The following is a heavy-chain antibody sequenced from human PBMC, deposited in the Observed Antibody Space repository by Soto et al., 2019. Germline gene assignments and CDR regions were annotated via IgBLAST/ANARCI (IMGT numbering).Heavy chain of an antibody. D-gene: IGHD6-13*01. Sequence: QVQLQQWGAGLLKPSETLSLTCAVYGGSFSGYYWSWIRQPPGKGLEWIGEINHSGSTNYNPSLKRRVTISVDTSKNQFSLKLSSVTAADTAVYYCARGSAYSSSWYAIFDYWGQGTLVTVSS. CDR1: GGSFSGYY. CDR2: INHSGST. CDR3: ARGSAYSSSWYAIFDY. J-gene: IGHJ4*02. V-gene: IGHV4-34*01.